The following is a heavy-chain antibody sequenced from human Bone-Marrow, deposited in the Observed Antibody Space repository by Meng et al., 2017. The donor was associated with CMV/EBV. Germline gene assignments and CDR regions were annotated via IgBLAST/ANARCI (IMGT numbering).Heavy chain of an antibody. CDR2: IYYSGST. CDR3: ARLYCSSTSCEAATLDY. CDR1: GGSNSSYY. J-gene: IGHJ4*02. D-gene: IGHD2-2*01. Sequence: SESLSLTCTVAGGSNSSYYWSWIRQPPGKGLEWVGSIYYSGSTNFNTSLKSRVTISEDTSKNQFSLKLSSVTAADTAVYYCARLYCSSTSCEAATLDYWGQGTLVTVSS. V-gene: IGHV4-39*01.